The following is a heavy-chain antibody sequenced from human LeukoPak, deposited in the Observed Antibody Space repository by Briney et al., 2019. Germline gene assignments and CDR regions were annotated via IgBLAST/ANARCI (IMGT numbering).Heavy chain of an antibody. Sequence: GRSLRLSCAASGFTFSSYGMHWVRQAPGKGLEWVALISYDGSNKYYADSVKGRFTISRDNSKNTLYLQMNSLRAEDTAVYYCAIRQWELGPFDYWGQGTLVTVSS. J-gene: IGHJ4*02. D-gene: IGHD1-26*01. CDR3: AIRQWELGPFDY. V-gene: IGHV3-30*03. CDR1: GFTFSSYG. CDR2: ISYDGSNK.